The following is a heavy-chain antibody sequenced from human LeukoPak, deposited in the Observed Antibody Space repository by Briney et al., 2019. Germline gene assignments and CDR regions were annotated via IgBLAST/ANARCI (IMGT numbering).Heavy chain of an antibody. J-gene: IGHJ5*02. D-gene: IGHD3-22*01. CDR1: GFTFSSYS. CDR2: ISSSSSYI. CDR3: ARSPRSGSGSWFDP. V-gene: IGHV3-21*01. Sequence: GGSLRLSCAASGFTFSSYSMNWVRQAPGKGLEWVSSISSSSSYIYYADSVKGRFTISRDNAKNSLYLQMNSLRAEDTAVYYCARSPRSGSGSWFDPWGQGTLVSVSS.